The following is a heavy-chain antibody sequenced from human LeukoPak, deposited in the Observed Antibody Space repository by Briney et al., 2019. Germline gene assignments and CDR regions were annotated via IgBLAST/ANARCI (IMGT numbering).Heavy chain of an antibody. CDR1: GFTFSNYW. CDR3: AKDKGESGYFDY. Sequence: TGGSLRLSCAASGFTFSNYWMHWVRQAPGEGLVWVSVINSDGSDTRFADSVKGRFTISRDNAKNTLYLQMNSLRAEDTAVYYCAKDKGESGYFDYWGQGTLVTVSS. CDR2: INSDGSDT. D-gene: IGHD1-26*01. V-gene: IGHV3-74*01. J-gene: IGHJ4*02.